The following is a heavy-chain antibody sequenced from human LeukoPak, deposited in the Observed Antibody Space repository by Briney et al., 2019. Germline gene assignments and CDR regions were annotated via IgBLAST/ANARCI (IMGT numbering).Heavy chain of an antibody. CDR1: GYTFTGYY. J-gene: IGHJ4*02. CDR2: INPNSGGT. CDR3: ARATIFGVVILN. D-gene: IGHD3-3*01. Sequence: GASVKVSCKASGYTFTGYYMHWVRQAPGQGFEWMGRINPNSGGTNYAQKFQGRVTMTRDTSISTAYMELSRLRSDDTAVYYCARATIFGVVILNWGQGTLVTVSS. V-gene: IGHV1-2*06.